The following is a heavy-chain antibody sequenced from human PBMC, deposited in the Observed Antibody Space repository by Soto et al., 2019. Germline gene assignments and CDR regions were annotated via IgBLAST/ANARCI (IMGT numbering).Heavy chain of an antibody. CDR2: IYNDGSRT. D-gene: IGHD1-1*01. CDR3: ARDLSGDTTPYFDL. V-gene: IGHV3-74*01. J-gene: IGHJ4*02. Sequence: GGSLRLSCAASGFAFSSYLMHWVRQTPGKGPVWVSRIYNDGSRTAYADSVKGRFTISRDNAKNTMYLQMSSLTVEDTAVYYCARDLSGDTTPYFDLWGQGTLVTVSS. CDR1: GFAFSSYL.